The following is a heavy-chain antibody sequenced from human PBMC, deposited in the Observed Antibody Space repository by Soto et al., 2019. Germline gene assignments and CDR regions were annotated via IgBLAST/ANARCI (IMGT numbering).Heavy chain of an antibody. V-gene: IGHV3-23*01. D-gene: IGHD6-19*01. J-gene: IGHJ4*02. CDR2: IGASVPST. CDR3: AKVFTPSGSGWQAFDY. Sequence: PGGSLRLSCVASKFIFTNYVLNWVRQAPGKGLEWVSGIGASVPSTYYADSVRGRFTIFRDNSKNTVFLHMNSLRAEDTAVYYCAKVFTPSGSGWQAFDYWGQGTLVTVSS. CDR1: KFIFTNYV.